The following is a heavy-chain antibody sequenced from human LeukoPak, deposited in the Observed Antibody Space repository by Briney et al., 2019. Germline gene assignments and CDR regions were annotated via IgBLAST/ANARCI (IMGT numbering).Heavy chain of an antibody. D-gene: IGHD2-2*01. CDR3: ASSYYAGY. J-gene: IGHJ4*02. Sequence: PGGSLRLSCAASGFTFSDYSMNWVRQAPGKGLECVSSISGPSTYIYYADSVKGRFTIPRDNAKKSVYLQMNSLRAEDTAVYYCASSYYAGYWGQGTLVTVSS. CDR2: ISGPSTYI. V-gene: IGHV3-21*01. CDR1: GFTFSDYS.